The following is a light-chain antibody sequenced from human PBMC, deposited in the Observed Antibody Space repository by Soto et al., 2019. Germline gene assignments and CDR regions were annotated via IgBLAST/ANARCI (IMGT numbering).Light chain of an antibody. CDR3: HQDDSPLWT. Sequence: ENVLTQSPGTLSLSPGERATLSCRASQTVGSSYLAWYQQKPGQAPRLLIYSTSTRATGIPDRFSGSGSGTDFTLTIRRLEPEDVAVYYCHQDDSPLWTFGQGTKVEIK. V-gene: IGKV3-20*01. CDR2: STS. J-gene: IGKJ1*01. CDR1: QTVGSSY.